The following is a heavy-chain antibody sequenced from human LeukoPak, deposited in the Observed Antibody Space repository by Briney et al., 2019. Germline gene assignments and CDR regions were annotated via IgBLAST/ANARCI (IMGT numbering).Heavy chain of an antibody. CDR2: INTNTGNP. D-gene: IGHD6-13*01. V-gene: IGHV7-4-1*02. J-gene: IGHJ4*02. CDR1: GYTFTNYA. Sequence: APVKVSCKASGYTFTNYAVNWVRQAPGQGLEWMGWINTNTGNPTYAQGFTGRFVFSLDTSVSTAYLQISSLKAEDTAVYYCAREGRSGSSWYLANWGQGVLVTVSS. CDR3: AREGRSGSSWYLAN.